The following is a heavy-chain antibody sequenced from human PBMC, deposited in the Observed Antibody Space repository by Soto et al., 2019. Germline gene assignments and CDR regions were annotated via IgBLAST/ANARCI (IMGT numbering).Heavy chain of an antibody. J-gene: IGHJ4*02. CDR1: GFSFSNAW. V-gene: IGHV3-15*01. CDR3: TAHLGEFFPLDY. CDR2: IKSRADGGTT. Sequence: EVQLVESGGDFVKPGGSRRVSCAVSGFSFSNAWMSWVRQAPGKGLEWVGRIKSRADGGTTDYTAPVKGRFTISRDDSKNTVFLQMNSLKTEDTAVYYCTAHLGEFFPLDYWGQGTLVTVSS. D-gene: IGHD3-16*01.